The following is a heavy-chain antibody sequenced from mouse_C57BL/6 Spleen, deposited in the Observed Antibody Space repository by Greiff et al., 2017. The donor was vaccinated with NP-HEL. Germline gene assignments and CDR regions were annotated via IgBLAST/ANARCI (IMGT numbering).Heavy chain of an antibody. CDR3: AREDYYGSSFYAMDY. CDR1: GYTFTSYG. D-gene: IGHD1-1*01. V-gene: IGHV1-81*01. J-gene: IGHJ4*01. CDR2: IYPRSGNT. Sequence: QVQLQQSGAELARPGASVKLSCKASGYTFTSYGISWVKQRTGQGLEWIGEIYPRSGNTYYNEKFKGKATLTADKSSSTAYMELRSLTSEDSAVYVCAREDYYGSSFYAMDYWGQGTSVTVSS.